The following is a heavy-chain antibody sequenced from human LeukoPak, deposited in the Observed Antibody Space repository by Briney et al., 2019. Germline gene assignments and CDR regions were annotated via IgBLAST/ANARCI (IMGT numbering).Heavy chain of an antibody. CDR3: ARDVGVYGDYAILGY. CDR2: ITSSSRTI. CDR1: GFTFSSYS. Sequence: GGSLRLSCAASGFTFSSYSMNWVRQAPGKGLEWPSFITSSSRTIYYTDSVRGRFTVSRDNGKNSLYLQMNSLRAEDSAVYYCARDVGVYGDYAILGYWGQGTLVTVSS. D-gene: IGHD4-17*01. V-gene: IGHV3-48*01. J-gene: IGHJ4*02.